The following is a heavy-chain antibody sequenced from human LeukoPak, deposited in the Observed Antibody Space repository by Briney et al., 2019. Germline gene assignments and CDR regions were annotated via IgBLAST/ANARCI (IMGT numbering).Heavy chain of an antibody. CDR2: ISGDGGRT. D-gene: IGHD6-19*01. CDR1: GFTFDDSA. V-gene: IGHV3-43*02. J-gene: IGHJ4*02. Sequence: GGSLRLSWAASGFTFDDSAMHWVRQTPGKGLEWVSLISGDGGRTYYADSMEGRFTISRDNSKNSLYLQMNSLRTEDTAVYYCAKDGAYRSGWYSGFDYWGQGTLVTVSS. CDR3: AKDGAYRSGWYSGFDY.